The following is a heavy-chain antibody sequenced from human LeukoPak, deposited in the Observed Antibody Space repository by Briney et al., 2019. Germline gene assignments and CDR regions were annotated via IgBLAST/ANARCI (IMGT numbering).Heavy chain of an antibody. CDR1: GFTFSSYA. CDR3: ANGPGKLGSDAFDI. J-gene: IGHJ3*02. CDR2: ISGSGGST. Sequence: GGSLRLSCAASGFTFSSYAMSWVRQAPGKGLEWVSAISGSGGSTYYADSVKGRFTISRDNSKNTLYLQMNSLRAEDSAVYYCANGPGKLGSDAFDIWGQGTMVTVST. D-gene: IGHD3-10*01. V-gene: IGHV3-23*01.